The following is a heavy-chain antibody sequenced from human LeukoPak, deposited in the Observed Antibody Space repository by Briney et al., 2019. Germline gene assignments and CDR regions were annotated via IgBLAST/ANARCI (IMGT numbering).Heavy chain of an antibody. D-gene: IGHD3-16*01. CDR1: EYTFTSHY. CDR2: SNPTGDTT. Sequence: VASVKVSCKASEYTFTSHYMHWVRQAPGQGLEWMGVSNPTGDTTRYAQKFQGRVTMTRDMSTSTDYMELSSLRSEDTAVYYCARAVDVPSLGEGNIYRAFDIWGQGTMVTVSS. CDR3: ARAVDVPSLGEGNIYRAFDI. J-gene: IGHJ3*02. V-gene: IGHV1-46*01.